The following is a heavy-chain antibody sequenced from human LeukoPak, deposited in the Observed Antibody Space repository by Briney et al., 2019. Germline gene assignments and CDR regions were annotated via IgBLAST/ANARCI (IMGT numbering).Heavy chain of an antibody. CDR2: IYSDGGT. J-gene: IGHJ4*02. V-gene: IGHV3-53*01. CDR3: AREVGGYALGY. CDR1: GFIVSSNY. Sequence: GGSLRVSCAASGFIVSSNYMTWVRQAPGKGLEWVSTIYSDGGTYYADSVEGRFTISRDNSKNTLYLQMNSLRVEDTAVYYCAREVGGYALGYWGQGTLVTVSS. D-gene: IGHD5-12*01.